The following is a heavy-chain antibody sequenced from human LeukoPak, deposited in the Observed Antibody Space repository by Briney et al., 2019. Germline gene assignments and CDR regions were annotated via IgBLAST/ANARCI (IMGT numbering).Heavy chain of an antibody. Sequence: GGSLRLSCAASGFTVSSNYMSWVCQAPGKGLEWVSVIYSGGSTYYADSVKGRFTISRDNSKNTLYLQMNSLRAEDTAVYYCARIYSSGWYEWFDYWGQGTLVTVSS. J-gene: IGHJ4*02. CDR1: GFTVSSNY. CDR3: ARIYSSGWYEWFDY. V-gene: IGHV3-53*01. D-gene: IGHD6-19*01. CDR2: IYSGGST.